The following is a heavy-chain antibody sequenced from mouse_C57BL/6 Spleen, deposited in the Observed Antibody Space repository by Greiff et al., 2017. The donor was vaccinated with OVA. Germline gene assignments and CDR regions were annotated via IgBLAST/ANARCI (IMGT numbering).Heavy chain of an antibody. V-gene: IGHV14-4*01. D-gene: IGHD3-1*01. CDR3: TAHESMDY. J-gene: IGHJ4*01. Sequence: EVQLQQSGAELVRPGASVKLSCTASGFNIKDDYMHWVKQRPEQGLEWIGWIDPENGDTEYASKFQGKATITADTSSNTAYQQLSSLTSEDTAVYYCTAHESMDYWGQGTSVTVSS. CDR2: IDPENGDT. CDR1: GFNIKDDY.